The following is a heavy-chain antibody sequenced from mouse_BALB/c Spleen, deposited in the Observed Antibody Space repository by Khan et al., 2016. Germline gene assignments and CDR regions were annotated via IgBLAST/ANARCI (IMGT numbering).Heavy chain of an antibody. Sequence: EVQLQESGPGLVKPSQSLSLTCTVTGYSITSDYAWNWIRQFPGNKLEWMGYISYSGSTSYNPSLKSRISITRDTSKNQFFLQLNSVTTEDTATXYCARDGRYAMDYWGQGTSVTVSS. CDR1: GYSITSDYA. V-gene: IGHV3-2*02. CDR2: ISYSGST. CDR3: ARDGRYAMDY. J-gene: IGHJ4*01. D-gene: IGHD2-3*01.